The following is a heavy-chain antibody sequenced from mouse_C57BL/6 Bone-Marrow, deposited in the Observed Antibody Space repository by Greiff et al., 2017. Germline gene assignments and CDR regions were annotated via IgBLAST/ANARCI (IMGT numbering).Heavy chain of an antibody. CDR1: GFNIKDYY. CDR2: IDPEDGET. D-gene: IGHD2-3*01. J-gene: IGHJ4*01. V-gene: IGHV14-2*01. Sequence: VQLQQSGAELVKPGASVKLSCTASGFNIKDYYMHWVKQRTEQGLEWIGRIDPEDGETKYAPNFQGKATITADTSSNTAYLQLSSLTSEDTAVYYWASCGYYNYYAMDYWGQGTAVTVSS. CDR3: ASCGYYNYYAMDY.